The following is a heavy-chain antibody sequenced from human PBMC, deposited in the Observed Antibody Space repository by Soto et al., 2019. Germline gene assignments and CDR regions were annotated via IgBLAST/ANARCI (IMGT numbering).Heavy chain of an antibody. CDR3: ARRHNWAPDW. J-gene: IGHJ4*02. CDR1: GFTFSSFS. CDR2: ISSGSNTI. Sequence: EVQLVESGGGLVQPGGSLRLSCAASGFTFSSFSMNWVRQAPGKGLEWVSYISSGSNTIYYADSVKGRFTISRDNAKNSLFLQMNGLRVEDTAVSYCARRHNWAPDWWGQGTLVTVSS. V-gene: IGHV3-48*01. D-gene: IGHD1-1*01.